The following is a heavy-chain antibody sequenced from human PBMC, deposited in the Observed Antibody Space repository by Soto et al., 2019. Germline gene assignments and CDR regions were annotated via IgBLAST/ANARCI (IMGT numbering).Heavy chain of an antibody. V-gene: IGHV4-59*01. D-gene: IGHD6-25*01. CDR3: ARVIAALGTGGDWFDP. Sequence: QVQLQESGPGLVKPSETLSLTCTVSGGSISSYYWSWIRQPPGKGLEWIGYIYYSGSTNYNPSLKSRVTISVDTSKNPFSLKLSSVTAADTAVYYCARVIAALGTGGDWFDPWGQGTLVTVSS. CDR2: IYYSGST. CDR1: GGSISSYY. J-gene: IGHJ5*02.